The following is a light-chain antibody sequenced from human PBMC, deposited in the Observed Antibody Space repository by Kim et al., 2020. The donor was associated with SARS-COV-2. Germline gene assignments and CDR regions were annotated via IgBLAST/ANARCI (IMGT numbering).Light chain of an antibody. CDR3: QVWDSSTDHVI. Sequence: APGETARISCGGNDIGRKSVHWYQQRPGQAPALVIYFDKDRPSGIPERFSGSNSENSATLTISRVEVGDEADYYCQVWDSSTDHVIFGGGTQLTVL. CDR2: FDK. J-gene: IGLJ2*01. V-gene: IGLV3-21*01. CDR1: DIGRKS.